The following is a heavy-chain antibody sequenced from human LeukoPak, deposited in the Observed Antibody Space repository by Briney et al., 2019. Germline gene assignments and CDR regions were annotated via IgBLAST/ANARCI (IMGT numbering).Heavy chain of an antibody. D-gene: IGHD4-17*01. V-gene: IGHV4-59*01. CDR2: IYYSGST. Sequence: SETLSLTCTVSGGSISSYYWSWIRQPPGKGLEWIGYIYYSGSTNYNPSLKSRVTISVDTSKNQFSLKLSSVTAADTAVYYCASSADGDYAGAGYDYWGQGTLVTVSS. CDR3: ASSADGDYAGAGYDY. CDR1: GGSISSYY. J-gene: IGHJ4*02.